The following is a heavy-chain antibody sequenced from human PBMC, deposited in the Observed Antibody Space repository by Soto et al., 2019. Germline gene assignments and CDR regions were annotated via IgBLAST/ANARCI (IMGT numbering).Heavy chain of an antibody. D-gene: IGHD3-22*01. V-gene: IGHV3-64*01. CDR1: GFTFCSYA. Sequence: GGSLRLSCAASGFTFCSYAMHWVRQAPGKGLEYVSAISSNGGSTYYANSVKGRFTISRDNSKNTLYLQMGSLRAEDMAVYYCARGFYYDGSGYYYGVDYWGQGTLVTVSS. CDR2: ISSNGGST. J-gene: IGHJ4*02. CDR3: ARGFYYDGSGYYYGVDY.